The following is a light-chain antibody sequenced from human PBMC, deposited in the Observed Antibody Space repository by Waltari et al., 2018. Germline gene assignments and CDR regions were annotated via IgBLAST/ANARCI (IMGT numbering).Light chain of an antibody. V-gene: IGKV1-39*01. Sequence: IQLTQSPSSLSASLGDRVTITCRASQNIDIYLNWYQQRPGKAPNVLISVASNLRSGVTSRFSGSGSGTVFTLTINNLQPEDFATYYCQQSYSIATFGQGTKLEMK. J-gene: IGKJ2*01. CDR2: VAS. CDR1: QNIDIY. CDR3: QQSYSIAT.